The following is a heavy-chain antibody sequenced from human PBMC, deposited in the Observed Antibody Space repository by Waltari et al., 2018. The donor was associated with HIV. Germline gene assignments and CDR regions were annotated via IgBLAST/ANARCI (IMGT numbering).Heavy chain of an antibody. D-gene: IGHD3-10*01. Sequence: EVQLVESGGGLVQPGGSLRLSCAASGFTFSSYWMSWVRQAQGKGLEWVANIKQDGSEKYYVDSVNGRFTISRDNAENSLYLQMNSLRAEDTAVYYCARGGFYGSGSKVNWGQGTLVTVS. CDR2: IKQDGSEK. J-gene: IGHJ4*02. CDR1: GFTFSSYW. V-gene: IGHV3-7*04. CDR3: ARGGFYGSGSKVN.